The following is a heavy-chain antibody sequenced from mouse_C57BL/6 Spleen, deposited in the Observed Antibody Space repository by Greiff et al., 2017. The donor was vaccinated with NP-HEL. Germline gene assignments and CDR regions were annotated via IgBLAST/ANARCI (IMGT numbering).Heavy chain of an antibody. Sequence: VQLQQSGAELAKPGASVKLSCKASGYTFTSYWMHWVKQRPGQGLEWIGYINPSSGYTKYNQKFKDKATLTADKSSSTAYMQLSSLTYEDSAVYYCARGDYDRDYAMDYWGQGTSVTVSS. D-gene: IGHD2-4*01. CDR3: ARGDYDRDYAMDY. J-gene: IGHJ4*01. CDR1: GYTFTSYW. CDR2: INPSSGYT. V-gene: IGHV1-7*01.